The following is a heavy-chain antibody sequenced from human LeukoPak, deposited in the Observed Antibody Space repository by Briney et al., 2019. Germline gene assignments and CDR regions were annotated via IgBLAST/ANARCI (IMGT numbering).Heavy chain of an antibody. CDR1: GFTFSSYA. D-gene: IGHD3-10*01. CDR2: ISYDGSNK. V-gene: IGHV3-30*04. Sequence: GGSLRLSCAASGFTFSSYAMHWVRQAPGKGLEGVAVISYDGSNKYYADSVKGRFTISRDNSKNTLYLQMNSLRAEDTAVYYCARDYYGSGSYYNVPHYGMDVWGKGTTVTVSS. CDR3: ARDYYGSGSYYNVPHYGMDV. J-gene: IGHJ6*04.